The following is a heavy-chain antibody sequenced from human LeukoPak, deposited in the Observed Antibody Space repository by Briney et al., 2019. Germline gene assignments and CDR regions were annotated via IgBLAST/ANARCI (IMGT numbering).Heavy chain of an antibody. CDR1: GGSFSGYY. CDR2: INHSGST. D-gene: IGHD2-21*02. Sequence: PSETLSLTYAVYGGSFSGYYWSWIRQPPGKGLEWIGEINHSGSTNYNPSLKSRVTISVDTSKNQFSLKLSSVTAADTAVYYCARAVGGRHIVVVTANYFDYWGQGTLVTVSS. J-gene: IGHJ4*02. CDR3: ARAVGGRHIVVVTANYFDY. V-gene: IGHV4-34*01.